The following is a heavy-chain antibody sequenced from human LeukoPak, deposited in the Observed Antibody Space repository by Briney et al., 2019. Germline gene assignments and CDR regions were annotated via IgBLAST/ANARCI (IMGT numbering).Heavy chain of an antibody. D-gene: IGHD3-16*01. Sequence: GGSLRLSCAASGFSFSSSWMHWVRQAPGTGLVWVSRINSDGSTTNYADSVKGRFAISRDNAMSTLYLQMNSLRAEDTAVYYCARDFGPYGMDVWGQGTTVTVSS. CDR2: INSDGSTT. J-gene: IGHJ6*02. CDR1: GFSFSSSW. V-gene: IGHV3-74*01. CDR3: ARDFGPYGMDV.